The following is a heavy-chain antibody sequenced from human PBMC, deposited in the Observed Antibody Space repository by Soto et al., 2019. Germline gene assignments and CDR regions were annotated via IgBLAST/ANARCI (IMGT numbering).Heavy chain of an antibody. D-gene: IGHD6-13*01. CDR3: AKRQGIGAAAKNFDF. V-gene: IGHV3-48*01. Sequence: GGSLRLSCAASGFTFRSYSMNWVRQAPGKGLEWVSYISISGTAIYYADSVKGRFTISRDDAKNMLYLQMNSLRAEDTAVYFCAKRQGIGAAAKNFDFWGQGARVTVSS. J-gene: IGHJ4*02. CDR2: ISISGTAI. CDR1: GFTFRSYS.